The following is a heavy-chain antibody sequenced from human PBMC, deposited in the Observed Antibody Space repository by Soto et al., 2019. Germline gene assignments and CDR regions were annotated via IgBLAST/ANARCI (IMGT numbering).Heavy chain of an antibody. CDR1: GYTFTSLG. D-gene: IGHD4-17*01. J-gene: IGHJ4*02. V-gene: IGHV1-18*01. CDR3: ARDLEYGDYGSVYFYY. Sequence: QVQLVKSGAEVKKPGASVKVSCKTSGYTFTSLGFSWVRQAPGQGLEWMGWISAYNGNTNYAQKFRDRVTMTTDTSTSTAYMEMRSLRSDDTAVYYCARDLEYGDYGSVYFYYWGQVTLVTVSS. CDR2: ISAYNGNT.